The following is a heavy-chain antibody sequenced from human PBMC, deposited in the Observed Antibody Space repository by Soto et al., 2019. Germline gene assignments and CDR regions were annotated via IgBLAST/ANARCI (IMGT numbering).Heavy chain of an antibody. CDR2: IKDRDYGGTA. V-gene: IGHV3-15*01. CDR1: GFNFSDAW. CDR3: TTNDY. Sequence: QLVESGGDLVTPGESLRLSCVASGFNFSDAWMTWVRQAPGKGLEWVGRIKDRDYGGTADYAASVKGRFTMSRDDSTNMLFLQMNSLKSEDTAVYYCTTNDYWGQETQVTVSS. J-gene: IGHJ4*02.